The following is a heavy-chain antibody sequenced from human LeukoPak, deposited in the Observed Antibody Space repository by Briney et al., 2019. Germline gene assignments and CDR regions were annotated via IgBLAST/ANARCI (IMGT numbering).Heavy chain of an antibody. Sequence: GGSLRLSCAASGFTFSSYSMNWVRQAPGKGLEWVSSISSSSSYIYYADSVKGRFTISRDNAKNSLYLQMNSLRAEDTAVYYCASILAAAAGRSFDYWGQGTLVTVSS. J-gene: IGHJ4*02. CDR3: ASILAAAAGRSFDY. CDR2: ISSSSSYI. D-gene: IGHD6-13*01. CDR1: GFTFSSYS. V-gene: IGHV3-21*01.